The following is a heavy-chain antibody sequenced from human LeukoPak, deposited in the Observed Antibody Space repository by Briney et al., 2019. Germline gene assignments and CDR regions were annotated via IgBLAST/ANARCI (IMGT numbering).Heavy chain of an antibody. V-gene: IGHV4-31*03. J-gene: IGHJ5*02. Sequence: SQTLSLTCTVSGVSISSGGYYWSWIRQHPGKGLEWIGYIYYSGSTYYNPSLKSRVTISVDTSKNQFSLKLSSVTAADTAVYYCARVGVPATTTSGWFDPWGQGTLVTVSS. CDR1: GVSISSGGYY. CDR3: ARVGVPATTTSGWFDP. CDR2: IYYSGST. D-gene: IGHD2-2*01.